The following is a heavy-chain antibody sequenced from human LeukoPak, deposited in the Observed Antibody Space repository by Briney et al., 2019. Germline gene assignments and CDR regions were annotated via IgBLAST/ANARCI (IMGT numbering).Heavy chain of an antibody. CDR1: VGSISSYY. CDR3: ARDGTYCTNGVCYANWFDP. D-gene: IGHD2-8*01. V-gene: IGHV4-4*07. CDR2: IYTSGST. Sequence: SETLSLTCTVSVGSISSYYWSWIRQPAGKGLEWIGRIYTSGSTNYNPSLKSRVTMSVDTSKNQFSLKLSSVTAADTAVYYCARDGTYCTNGVCYANWFDPWGQGTLVTVSS. J-gene: IGHJ5*02.